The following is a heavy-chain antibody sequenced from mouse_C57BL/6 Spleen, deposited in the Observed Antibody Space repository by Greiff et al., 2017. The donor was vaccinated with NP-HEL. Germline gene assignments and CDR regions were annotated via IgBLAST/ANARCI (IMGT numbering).Heavy chain of an antibody. CDR3: ARGGEYVDV. V-gene: IGHV5-4*03. J-gene: IGHJ1*03. Sequence: EVKLVESGGGLVKPGGSLKLSCAASGFTFSSYAMSWVRQTPEKRLEWVATISDGGSYTYYPDNVKGRFTISRDNAKTNLYLQMSHLKSEDTAMYYCARGGEYVDVWGTGTTVTVSS. CDR2: ISDGGSYT. CDR1: GFTFSSYA.